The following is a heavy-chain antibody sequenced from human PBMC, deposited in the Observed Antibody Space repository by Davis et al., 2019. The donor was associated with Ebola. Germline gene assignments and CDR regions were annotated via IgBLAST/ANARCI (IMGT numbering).Heavy chain of an antibody. CDR2: ISSSSSTI. Sequence: GSLILSCAASGVTFSSYTMTWVRQAPGKGLASVSYISSSSSTIYYADSVKGRFTISRDNAKNSLYLQMNSLRDEDTAVYYCARDPNLRDVWGKGTTVTVSS. CDR1: GVTFSSYT. V-gene: IGHV3-48*02. CDR3: ARDPNLRDV. D-gene: IGHD1-14*01. J-gene: IGHJ6*04.